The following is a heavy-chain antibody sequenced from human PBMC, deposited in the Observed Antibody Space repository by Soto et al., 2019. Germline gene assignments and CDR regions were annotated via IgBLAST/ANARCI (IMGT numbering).Heavy chain of an antibody. D-gene: IGHD6-19*01. J-gene: IGHJ4*02. Sequence: ASVKVSCKASGYTLTGYAMDWVRQAPGQRLEWMGWINAGNGNTKYSQKFQGRVTITRDTSASTAYMELSSLRSEDTAVYYCARAVAVAADLDYWGQGTLVTVSS. V-gene: IGHV1-3*01. CDR1: GYTLTGYA. CDR3: ARAVAVAADLDY. CDR2: INAGNGNT.